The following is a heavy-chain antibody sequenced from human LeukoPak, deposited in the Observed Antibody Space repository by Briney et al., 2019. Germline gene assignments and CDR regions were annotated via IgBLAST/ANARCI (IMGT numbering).Heavy chain of an antibody. CDR3: ARVHPLRGADN. CDR1: GGSISSYY. CDR2: IYTSGST. V-gene: IGHV4-4*07. D-gene: IGHD4-17*01. J-gene: IGHJ4*02. Sequence: SETLSLTCSVSGGSISSYYWSWIRQPAGKGLEWIGRIYTSGSTNYNPSLKSRVTISVDTSKNQFSLKLSSVTAADTAVYYCARVHPLRGADNWGQGTLVTVSS.